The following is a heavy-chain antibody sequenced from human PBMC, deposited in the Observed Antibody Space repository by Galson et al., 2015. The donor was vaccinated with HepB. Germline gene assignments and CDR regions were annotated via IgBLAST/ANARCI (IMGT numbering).Heavy chain of an antibody. CDR1: GFTFSTYA. CDR2: ISYHGSDK. Sequence: SLRLSFAASGFTFSTYAMHWVRQAPGKGLEWVAAISYHGSDKFYADSVKGRFTISRDNSKNTLYLQMNGLRADDTAVYYCAREVGFRAAGLPPGKWGQGDLVTVSS. V-gene: IGHV3-30-3*01. J-gene: IGHJ4*02. D-gene: IGHD1-26*01. CDR3: AREVGFRAAGLPPGK.